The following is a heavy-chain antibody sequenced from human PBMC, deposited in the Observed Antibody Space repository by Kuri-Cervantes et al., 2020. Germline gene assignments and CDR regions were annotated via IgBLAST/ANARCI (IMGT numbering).Heavy chain of an antibody. V-gene: IGHV4-38-2*01. CDR3: ARYNVDTLMVFDY. J-gene: IGHJ4*02. Sequence: GSLRLSCAVSGYSISSGYYWGWIRQPPGKGLEWIGSIYHSGSTYYNPSLKSRVTISVDTSKNQFSLQLTSVTPEDTAVYYCARYNVDTLMVFDYWGQGTLVTVSS. D-gene: IGHD5-18*01. CDR2: IYHSGST. CDR1: GYSISSGYY.